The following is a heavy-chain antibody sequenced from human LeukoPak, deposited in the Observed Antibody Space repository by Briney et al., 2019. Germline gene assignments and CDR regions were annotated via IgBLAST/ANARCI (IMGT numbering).Heavy chain of an antibody. D-gene: IGHD2-2*01. J-gene: IGHJ6*02. CDR1: GFTFSSYG. CDR3: PRHPSIVPAARELSYYYGIDV. Sequence: GGSLRLSCAASGFTFSSYGMHWVRQAPGKGREGVAVIWYDGSNKYYADSVRGGFTIDRDNSKNTLYLQMKRLRAEDTAVYYNPRHPSIVPAARELSYYYGIDVWGQATTVPVSS. CDR2: IWYDGSNK. V-gene: IGHV3-33*01.